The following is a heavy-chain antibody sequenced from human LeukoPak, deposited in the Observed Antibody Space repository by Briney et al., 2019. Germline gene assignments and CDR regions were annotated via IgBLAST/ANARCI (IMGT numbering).Heavy chain of an antibody. J-gene: IGHJ4*02. CDR3: VRGTGY. V-gene: IGHV3-64D*06. CDR2: ISSNGDKT. Sequence: HPRRSLRLSCSVSGFTFSTYVMHWVRQAPGKGLEYVSAISSNGDKTYYADSVKGRFTISRHNSKKTLYLQMSSLRGDDTAGYYCVRGTGYWGQGTLVTVSS. CDR1: GFTFSTYV.